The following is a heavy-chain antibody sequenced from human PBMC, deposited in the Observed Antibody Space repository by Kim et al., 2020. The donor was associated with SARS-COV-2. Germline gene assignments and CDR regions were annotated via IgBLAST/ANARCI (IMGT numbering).Heavy chain of an antibody. CDR3: ARGAAAGYNWFDP. Sequence: SVKVSCKASGGTFSSYAISWVRQAPGQGLEWMGRIIPILGIANYAQKFQGRVTITADKSTSTAYMELRSLRSEDTAVYYCARGAAAGYNWFDPWGQGTLVTVSS. D-gene: IGHD6-13*01. V-gene: IGHV1-69*04. J-gene: IGHJ5*02. CDR1: GGTFSSYA. CDR2: IIPILGIA.